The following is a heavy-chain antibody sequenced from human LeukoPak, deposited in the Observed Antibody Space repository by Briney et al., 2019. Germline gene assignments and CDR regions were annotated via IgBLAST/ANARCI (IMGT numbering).Heavy chain of an antibody. D-gene: IGHD3-22*01. J-gene: IGHJ4*02. Sequence: PGRSLRLSCAASGFTFSSYGMPWVRQAPGKGLEWVAVISYDGSNKYYADSVKGRFTISRDNSKNTLYLQMNSLRAEDTAVYYCAKEQDYYDSSGYYDYWGQGTLVTVSS. CDR1: GFTFSSYG. V-gene: IGHV3-30*18. CDR3: AKEQDYYDSSGYYDY. CDR2: ISYDGSNK.